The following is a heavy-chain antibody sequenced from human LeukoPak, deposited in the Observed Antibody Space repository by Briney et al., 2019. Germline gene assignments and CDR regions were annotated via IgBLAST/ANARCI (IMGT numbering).Heavy chain of an antibody. Sequence: ASVKVSCKASGYTFTSYGISWVRQAPGQGLEWMGWISAYNGNTNYAQKLQGRVTMTTDTSTSTAYMELRSLRSGDTAVYYCARVFRSSGRTQPYNWFDPWGQGTLVTVSS. D-gene: IGHD6-19*01. CDR2: ISAYNGNT. V-gene: IGHV1-18*01. CDR1: GYTFTSYG. J-gene: IGHJ5*02. CDR3: ARVFRSSGRTQPYNWFDP.